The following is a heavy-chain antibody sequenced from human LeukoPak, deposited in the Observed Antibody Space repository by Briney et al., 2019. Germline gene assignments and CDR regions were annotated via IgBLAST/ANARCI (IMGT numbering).Heavy chain of an antibody. V-gene: IGHV3-30*04. Sequence: GGSLRLSCAASGFTFSSYAMHWVRQAPGKGLEWVALISYDGSNKYYADSVKGRFTISRDNSKNTLYLQMNSLRAEDTAVYYCVKLVVPAATYNWFDPWGQGTLVTVSS. J-gene: IGHJ5*02. CDR3: VKLVVPAATYNWFDP. CDR1: GFTFSSYA. D-gene: IGHD2-2*01. CDR2: ISYDGSNK.